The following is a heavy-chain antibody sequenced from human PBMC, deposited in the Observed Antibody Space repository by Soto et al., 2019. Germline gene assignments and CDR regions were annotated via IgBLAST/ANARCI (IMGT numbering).Heavy chain of an antibody. CDR1: GFTFDDYA. V-gene: IGHV3-9*01. J-gene: IGHJ4*02. CDR2: ISWNSGSI. Sequence: GGSLRLSCAASGFTFDDYAMHWVRQAPGKGLEWVSGISWNSGSIGYADSVKGRFTISRDNAKNSLYLQMNSLRAEDTALYYCANVGFDYRGQGTLVTVSS. CDR3: ANVGFDY.